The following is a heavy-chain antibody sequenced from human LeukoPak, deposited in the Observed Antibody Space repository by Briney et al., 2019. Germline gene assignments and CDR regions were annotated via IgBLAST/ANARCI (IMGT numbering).Heavy chain of an antibody. CDR2: ISSSSTFI. Sequence: GGSLRLSCAASGFTFSNYHMNWVRQAPGKGLEWVSSISSSSTFIYYADSVKGRFTISRDNAKNSLFPQMNSLRAEDTAVYYCARDRDTYESTGYYGYWGQGTLVTVSS. J-gene: IGHJ4*02. V-gene: IGHV3-21*01. CDR1: GFTFSNYH. CDR3: ARDRDTYESTGYYGY. D-gene: IGHD3-22*01.